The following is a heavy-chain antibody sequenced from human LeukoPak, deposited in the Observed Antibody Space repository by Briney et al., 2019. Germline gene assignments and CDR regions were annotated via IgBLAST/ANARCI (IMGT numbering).Heavy chain of an antibody. CDR3: ARNPATGAATYFDY. V-gene: IGHV3-30*04. Sequence: PGGSLRLSCTASGFPFSNYVMNWVRQTPGKGLEWVALISFDGGKIYYADSVKGRFTISRDNSKNTLFLQMNTLTVEDTAVYYCARNPATGAATYFDYWGQGTLVTVSS. CDR2: ISFDGGKI. J-gene: IGHJ4*02. CDR1: GFPFSNYV. D-gene: IGHD2-15*01.